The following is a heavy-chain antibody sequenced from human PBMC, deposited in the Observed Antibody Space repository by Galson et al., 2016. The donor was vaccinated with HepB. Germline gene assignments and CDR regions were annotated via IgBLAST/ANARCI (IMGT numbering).Heavy chain of an antibody. CDR3: AKQTGIFGGGRRETYNHGMDV. CDR1: GFSFSTYA. Sequence: SLRLSCAASGFSFSTYAMSWVRQAPGKGLEWVSTISGTGGSKNYADSVKGRFTISRDNSKDTLSLQMNSLRVEDTAVYYCAKQTGIFGGGRRETYNHGMDVWGQGTTVTVSS. J-gene: IGHJ6*02. V-gene: IGHV3-23*01. D-gene: IGHD3-3*01. CDR2: ISGTGGSK.